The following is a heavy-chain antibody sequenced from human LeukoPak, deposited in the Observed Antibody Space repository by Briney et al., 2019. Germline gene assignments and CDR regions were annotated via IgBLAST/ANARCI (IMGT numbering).Heavy chain of an antibody. CDR3: AREYCSSTSCYPNDCYFDL. CDR2: IYTSGST. Sequence: SETLSLTCTVSGGSISSGSYYWSWIRQPAGKGLEWIGRIYTSGSTNYNPSLKSRVTISVDTSKNQFSLKLSSVTAADTAVYYCAREYCSSTSCYPNDCYFDLWGRGTLVTVSS. J-gene: IGHJ2*01. D-gene: IGHD2-2*01. V-gene: IGHV4-61*02. CDR1: GGSISSGSYY.